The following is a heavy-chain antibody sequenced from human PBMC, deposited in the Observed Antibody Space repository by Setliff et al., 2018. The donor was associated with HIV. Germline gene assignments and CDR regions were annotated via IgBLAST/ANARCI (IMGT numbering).Heavy chain of an antibody. V-gene: IGHV1-69*13. J-gene: IGHJ6*03. D-gene: IGHD5-12*01. Sequence: SVKVSCKSSGGTFRTFGISWVRQAPGQGLEWMGGSIPIFGTAKYAQKFQGRVTITADESTSTAYMELSSLRSEDTAVYYCATNPEMATINYYYYYMGVWGKGTTVTVSS. CDR3: ATNPEMATINYYYYYMGV. CDR2: SIPIFGTA. CDR1: GGTFRTFG.